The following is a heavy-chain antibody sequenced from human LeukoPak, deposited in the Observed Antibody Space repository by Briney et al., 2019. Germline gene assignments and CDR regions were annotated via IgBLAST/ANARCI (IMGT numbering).Heavy chain of an antibody. V-gene: IGHV4-39*01. CDR3: ARHFRYGWNEPFGY. CDR1: GGSISSGSYY. Sequence: SETLSLTCTVSGGSISSGSYYWGWIRQPPGEGLEWIGGIYYSGSTYYNPSLKSRVTISVDTAKNQFSLRLSSVTAADTAVYYCARHFRYGWNEPFGYWGQGSLVTVSS. D-gene: IGHD1-20*01. CDR2: IYYSGST. J-gene: IGHJ4*02.